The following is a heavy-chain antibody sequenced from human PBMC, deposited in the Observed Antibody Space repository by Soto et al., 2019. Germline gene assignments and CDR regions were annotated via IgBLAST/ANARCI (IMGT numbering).Heavy chain of an antibody. V-gene: IGHV3-13*05. J-gene: IGHJ6*02. Sequence: EVQLVESGGGLVQPGGSLRLSCDASGFTFRNYDMHWVRQGTGKGLEWVSGISAAGDPDYADSVEGRFTISRENAQNSFFLQRNSLRVRDTAVYYCARTDRDFYGLDVWGQGTTVIVSS. CDR1: GFTFRNYD. CDR3: ARTDRDFYGLDV. CDR2: ISAAGDP.